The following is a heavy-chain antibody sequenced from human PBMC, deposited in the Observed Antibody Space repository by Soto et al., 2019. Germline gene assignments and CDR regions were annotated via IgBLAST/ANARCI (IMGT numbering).Heavy chain of an antibody. CDR3: ARDLVVTAIDWYFDL. J-gene: IGHJ2*01. V-gene: IGHV3-30-3*01. CDR2: ISYDGSNK. D-gene: IGHD2-21*02. CDR1: GFTFSSYA. Sequence: QVQLVESGGGVVQPGRSLRLSCAASGFTFSSYAMHWVRQAPGKGLEWVAVISYDGSNKYYADSVKGRSTISRDNSKNTLYLQMNSLRAEDTAVYYCARDLVVTAIDWYFDLWGRGTLVTVSS.